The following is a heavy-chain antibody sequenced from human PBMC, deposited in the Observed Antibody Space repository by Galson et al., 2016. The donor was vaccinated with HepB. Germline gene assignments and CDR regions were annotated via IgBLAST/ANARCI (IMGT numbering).Heavy chain of an antibody. CDR1: GFTFEEYA. V-gene: IGHV3-9*01. CDR2: ISWNSGSI. D-gene: IGHD3-16*01. Sequence: SLRLSCAASGFTFEEYAMHWVRQAPGVGLEWVSGISWNSGSIVYAGSVEGRFSISRDNAKNSLYLQMNSLRLEDTALYYCVKDKWGRSTESDQYGMDVWGQGTTVTVSS. J-gene: IGHJ6*02. CDR3: VKDKWGRSTESDQYGMDV.